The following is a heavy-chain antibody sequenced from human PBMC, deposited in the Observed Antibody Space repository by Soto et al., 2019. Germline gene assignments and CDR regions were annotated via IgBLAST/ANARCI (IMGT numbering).Heavy chain of an antibody. CDR1: GYTFTSYD. D-gene: IGHD6-13*01. V-gene: IGHV1-8*01. J-gene: IGHJ5*02. CDR3: GRNGVVILFYFSSSPPRGWFDP. Sequence: ASVKVSCKASGYTFTSYDINWVRQATGQGLEWMGWMNPNSGNTGYAQKFQGRVTMTRNTSISTAYMELSSLRSEDKAVYYCGRNGVVILFYFSSSPPRGWFDPWGQGTLVTVSS. CDR2: MNPNSGNT.